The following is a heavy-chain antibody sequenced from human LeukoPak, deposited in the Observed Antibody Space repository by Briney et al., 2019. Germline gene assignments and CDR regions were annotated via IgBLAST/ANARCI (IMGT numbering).Heavy chain of an antibody. CDR3: ASGETTAFDY. D-gene: IGHD4-11*01. CDR1: GFTVSSNY. J-gene: IGHJ4*02. V-gene: IGHV3-66*01. CDR2: IYSGVST. Sequence: GGSLRPSCAGSGFTVSSNYMNWVRQTPGKGLEWVSVIYSGVSTEYADSVKGRFTISRDNSKNTLYLQMNSLRAEDTAVYYCASGETTAFDYWGQGTLVTVSS.